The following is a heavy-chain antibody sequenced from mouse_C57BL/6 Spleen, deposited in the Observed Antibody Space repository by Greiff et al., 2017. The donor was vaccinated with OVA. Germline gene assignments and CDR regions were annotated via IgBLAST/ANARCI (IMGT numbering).Heavy chain of an antibody. Sequence: DVQLVESGGGLVKPGGSLKLSCAASGFTFSDYGMHWVRQAPEKGLEWVAYISSGSSTIYYADTVKGRFTISRDNAKNTLFLQMTSLRSEDTAMYYCARGDYYGSSPLGYFDVWGTGTTVTVSS. V-gene: IGHV5-17*01. CDR1: GFTFSDYG. J-gene: IGHJ1*03. D-gene: IGHD1-1*01. CDR3: ARGDYYGSSPLGYFDV. CDR2: ISSGSSTI.